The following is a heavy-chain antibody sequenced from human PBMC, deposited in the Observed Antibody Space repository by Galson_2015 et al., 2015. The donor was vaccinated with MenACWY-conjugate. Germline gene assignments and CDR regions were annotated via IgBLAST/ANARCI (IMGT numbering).Heavy chain of an antibody. Sequence: SETLSLTCAVNGVSLRVYYWTWVRQPPGKRLEWIGEIDSDGGPHYSLSLQGRVIMSLDTSKNEFSLQLSSVTAADTAVYYCARGSAGPRLASWGQGTLVTVSS. D-gene: IGHD6-6*01. V-gene: IGHV4-34*01. CDR1: GVSLRVYY. CDR3: ARGSAGPRLAS. J-gene: IGHJ5*01. CDR2: IDSDGGP.